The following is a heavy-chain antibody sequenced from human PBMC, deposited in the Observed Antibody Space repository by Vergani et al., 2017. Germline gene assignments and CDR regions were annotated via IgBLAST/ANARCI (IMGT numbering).Heavy chain of an antibody. V-gene: IGHV5-51*03. CDR3: ARTYVWGSYCPGWFDP. J-gene: IGHJ5*02. Sequence: EVQLVQSGAEVKKPGESLKISCKGSGYSFTSYWIGWVRQMPGKGLEWMGIIYPGDSDTRYSPSFQGQVTISADKSISTAYLQWSSLKASDTAMYYCARTYVWGSYCPGWFDPWGQGTLVTVSS. D-gene: IGHD3-16*01. CDR1: GYSFTSYW. CDR2: IYPGDSDT.